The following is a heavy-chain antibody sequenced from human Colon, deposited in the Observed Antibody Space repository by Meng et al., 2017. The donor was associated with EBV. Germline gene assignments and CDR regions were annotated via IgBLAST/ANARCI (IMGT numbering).Heavy chain of an antibody. CDR2: IYYTGST. Sequence: HVRLQVSGPGLWEPSQTLSRTCTVSGGSINSGDYYWSWIRQPPGKGLEWIGYIYYTGSTYYNPSLKSRVTISMDTSKNQFSLRLSSVTAADTAVYYCARNYYFDYWGQGTLVTVSS. CDR3: ARNYYFDY. J-gene: IGHJ4*02. V-gene: IGHV4-30-4*01. CDR1: GGSINSGDYY.